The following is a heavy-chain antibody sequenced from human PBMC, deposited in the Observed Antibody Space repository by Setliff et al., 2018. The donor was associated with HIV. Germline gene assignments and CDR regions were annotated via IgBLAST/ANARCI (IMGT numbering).Heavy chain of an antibody. CDR2: IYSGGST. V-gene: IGHV4-4*08. Sequence: SETLSLTCTVSGGSIGGYNWSWIRQPPGTGLEWLGCIYSGGSTNYNPSLESRVTISLDTSKNQFSLRLTSVTAADTAVYYCARVRSYGSAYDAFDVWGPGTMVTVSS. J-gene: IGHJ3*01. CDR3: ARVRSYGSAYDAFDV. CDR1: GGSIGGYN. D-gene: IGHD3-10*01.